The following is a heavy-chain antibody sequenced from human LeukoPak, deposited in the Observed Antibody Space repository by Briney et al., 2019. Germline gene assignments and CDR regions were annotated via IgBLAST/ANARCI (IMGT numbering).Heavy chain of an antibody. CDR3: ARVDFDGSSGCPDY. D-gene: IGHD3-22*01. Sequence: PSETLSLTCAVYGGSFSGYYWSWIRQPPGKGLEWIGEINHSGSTNYNPSLKSRVTISVDTSKNQFSLKLSSVTAADTAVYYCARVDFDGSSGCPDYWGQGTLVTVSS. J-gene: IGHJ4*02. V-gene: IGHV4-34*01. CDR2: INHSGST. CDR1: GGSFSGYY.